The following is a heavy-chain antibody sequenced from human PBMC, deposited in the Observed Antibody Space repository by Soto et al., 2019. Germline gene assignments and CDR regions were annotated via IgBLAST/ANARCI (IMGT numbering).Heavy chain of an antibody. CDR3: AREDYDILTGYPLVGMDV. CDR2: INPSGGST. D-gene: IGHD3-9*01. CDR1: GYTFTSYY. J-gene: IGHJ6*02. Sequence: GASVKVSCKASGYTFTSYYMHWVRQAPGQGLEWMGIINPSGGSTSHAQKFQGRVTMTRDTSTSTVYMELSSLRSEDTAVYYCAREDYDILTGYPLVGMDVWGQGTTVTVSS. V-gene: IGHV1-46*01.